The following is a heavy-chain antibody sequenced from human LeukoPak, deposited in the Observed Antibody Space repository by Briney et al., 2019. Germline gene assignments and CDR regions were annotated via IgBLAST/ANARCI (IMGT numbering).Heavy chain of an antibody. Sequence: SQTLSLTCAVSGGSISSGGYSWSWIRQPAGKGLEWVGRIYTSGSTNYNPSLKSRVTMSVDTSKNQFSLKLSSVTAADTAVYYCARGGGTFVNWGQGTLVTVSS. V-gene: IGHV4-61*02. CDR1: GGSISSGGYS. D-gene: IGHD2/OR15-2a*01. CDR3: ARGGGTFVN. J-gene: IGHJ4*02. CDR2: IYTSGST.